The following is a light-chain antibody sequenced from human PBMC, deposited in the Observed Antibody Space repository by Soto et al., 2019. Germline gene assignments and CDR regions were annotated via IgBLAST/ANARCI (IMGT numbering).Light chain of an antibody. Sequence: EIVMTQSPATLSVSPGERATLSCRASQSVSSNLAWYQQKPGQAPRLLIYGASTRATGIPARFSGSGSETEFTLTISSLQSEDFAFYYCQQYNNWPPWTFGQGTKLEI. J-gene: IGKJ2*02. CDR3: QQYNNWPPWT. CDR2: GAS. V-gene: IGKV3-15*01. CDR1: QSVSSN.